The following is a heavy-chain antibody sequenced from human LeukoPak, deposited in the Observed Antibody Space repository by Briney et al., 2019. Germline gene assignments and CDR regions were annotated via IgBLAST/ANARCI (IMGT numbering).Heavy chain of an antibody. CDR2: VSYSGTT. CDR1: GGSISSGTHL. J-gene: IGHJ4*02. D-gene: IGHD2-15*01. Sequence: PSETLSLTCTVSGGSISSGTHLWHWIRQPPGKGLEWNGSVSYSGTTYYNPSLKSRVTISVDTSKKQFSLKLSSVTAADTAVYYCARRAGHCSGYPPGCDYWGQGTLVTVSS. V-gene: IGHV4-39*01. CDR3: ARRAGHCSGYPPGCDY.